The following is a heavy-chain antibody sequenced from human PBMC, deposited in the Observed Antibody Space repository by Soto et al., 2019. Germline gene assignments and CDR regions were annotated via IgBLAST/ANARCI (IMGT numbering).Heavy chain of an antibody. CDR1: GFSLSTCGVG. J-gene: IGHJ3*02. V-gene: IGHV2-5*02. Sequence: QITLKESGPTLVKPTQTLTLTCTFSGFSLSTCGVGVGWIRQPQGKALEWLALIYWDDDKRYSPSLKSRLTITKDTSKNQVVLTMTNMDPVDTATYYCAHRTMVRGIDPAFDIWGQGTMVTVSS. CDR2: IYWDDDK. CDR3: AHRTMVRGIDPAFDI. D-gene: IGHD3-10*01.